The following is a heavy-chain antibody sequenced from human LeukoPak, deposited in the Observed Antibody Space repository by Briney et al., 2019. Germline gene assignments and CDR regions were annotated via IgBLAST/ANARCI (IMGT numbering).Heavy chain of an antibody. D-gene: IGHD6-6*01. CDR3: ANTEYSSSFFDY. CDR1: GDSISSNSFY. CDR2: IYFSGST. J-gene: IGHJ4*02. V-gene: IGHV4-61*10. Sequence: SETLSLTCTVSGDSISSNSFYWTWIRQPAGKGLEWVGHIYFSGSTNYNPSLKSRVTISVDTSKNQFSLKLSSVTAADTAVYYCANTEYSSSFFDYWGQGTLVTVSS.